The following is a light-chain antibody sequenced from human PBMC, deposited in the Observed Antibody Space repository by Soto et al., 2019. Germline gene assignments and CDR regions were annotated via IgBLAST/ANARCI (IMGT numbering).Light chain of an antibody. Sequence: DIQMTQSPSSLSASVGDRVTITCRASQSISSYLNWYQQKPGKAPKLLIYAASSLESGVPSRFSGSRSGTDFTLTISSRQPEDFATYYCQQSYSNPLFGQGTTLAIK. J-gene: IGKJ2*01. CDR1: QSISSY. CDR3: QQSYSNPL. V-gene: IGKV1-39*01. CDR2: AAS.